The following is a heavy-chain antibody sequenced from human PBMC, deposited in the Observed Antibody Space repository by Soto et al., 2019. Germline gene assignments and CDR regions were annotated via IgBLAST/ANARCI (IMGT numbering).Heavy chain of an antibody. CDR3: AKDGSYGSGRCNWLDP. V-gene: IGHV3-23*01. J-gene: IGHJ5*02. CDR1: GFIFSYYA. D-gene: IGHD3-10*01. Sequence: GGSLRLSCEASGFIFSYYAMDWVRQAPGKGLEWVSVISGSGGSTYYADAVKGRFTISRDNSRNTLYLQMSSLTAEDTAVYFCAKDGSYGSGRCNWLDPWGQGTLVTVSS. CDR2: ISGSGGST.